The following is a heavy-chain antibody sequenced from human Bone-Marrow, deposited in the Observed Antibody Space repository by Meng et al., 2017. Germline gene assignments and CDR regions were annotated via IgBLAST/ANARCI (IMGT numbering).Heavy chain of an antibody. V-gene: IGHV3-23*01. CDR1: GFTFRTYA. CDR2: ISGSGDDT. CDR3: VKCSSGWYWGHFDN. D-gene: IGHD6-19*01. Sequence: GESLKISCAASGFTFRTYAMSWVRQAPGKGLEWVSAISGSGDDTYYTDPVKGRFTISRDNSKNTLYLQMNSLRAEDRAVYYCVKCSSGWYWGHFDNWGQGKLVTVSS. J-gene: IGHJ4*02.